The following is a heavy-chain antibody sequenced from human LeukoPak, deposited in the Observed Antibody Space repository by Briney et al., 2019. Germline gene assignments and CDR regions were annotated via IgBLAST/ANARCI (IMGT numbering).Heavy chain of an antibody. CDR1: GLTVSSNH. V-gene: IGHV3-53*01. J-gene: IGHJ4*02. CDR2: LYSDGTT. D-gene: IGHD3-22*01. Sequence: GGSLRLSCSASGLTVSSNHMSWVRQAPGKGLEWVSLLYSDGTTYYADSVRGRFAISRDNSKNTLYLQMFSLRAEDTAMYYCANYDTTGFYFDQWGQGALVTVSS. CDR3: ANYDTTGFYFDQ.